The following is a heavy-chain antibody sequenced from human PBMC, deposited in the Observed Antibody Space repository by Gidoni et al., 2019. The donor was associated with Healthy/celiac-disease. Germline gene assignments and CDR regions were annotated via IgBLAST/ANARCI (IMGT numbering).Heavy chain of an antibody. J-gene: IGHJ6*02. CDR3: ARDLPYRRWLQLERFECGRDV. Sequence: HWVRQAPGKGLEWVAVIWYDGSNKYYADSVKGRFTISRDNSKNTLYLQMNSLRAEDTAVYYCARDLPYRRWLQLERFECGRDVWGQGTTVTVSS. CDR2: IWYDGSNK. D-gene: IGHD5-12*01. V-gene: IGHV3-33*01.